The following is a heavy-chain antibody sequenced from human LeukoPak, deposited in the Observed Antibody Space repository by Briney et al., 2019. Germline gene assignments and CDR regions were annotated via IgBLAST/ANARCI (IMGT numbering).Heavy chain of an antibody. D-gene: IGHD4-11*01. J-gene: IGHJ4*02. CDR3: THYSNYRYYFDY. CDR2: IIPILGIA. Sequence: SVKVSCKASGGTFSSYTISWVRQAPGQRLEWMGRIIPILGIANYAQKFQGRVTITADKSTSTAYMELSSPRSEDTAVYYCTHYSNYRYYFDYWGQGTLVTVSS. V-gene: IGHV1-69*02. CDR1: GGTFSSYT.